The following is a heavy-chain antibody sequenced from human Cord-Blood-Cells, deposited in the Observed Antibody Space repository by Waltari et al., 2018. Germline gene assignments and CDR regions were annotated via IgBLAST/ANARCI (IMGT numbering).Heavy chain of an antibody. CDR2: INPNSGGP. Sequence: QVQLVQSGAEVKKPGASVKVSCKASGYTFTGYYMHWVRQAPGQGLEWMGWINPNSGGPNYAQKFQGRVTMTRDTSISTPYMELSRLRSDDTAVYYCASSGDKWYFDLWGRGTLVTVSS. D-gene: IGHD7-27*01. CDR3: ASSGDKWYFDL. J-gene: IGHJ2*01. V-gene: IGHV1-2*02. CDR1: GYTFTGYY.